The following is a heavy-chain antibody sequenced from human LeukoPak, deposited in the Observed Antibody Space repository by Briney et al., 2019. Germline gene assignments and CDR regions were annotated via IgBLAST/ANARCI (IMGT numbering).Heavy chain of an antibody. CDR1: GFAVSSNY. D-gene: IGHD6-19*01. J-gene: IGHJ4*02. Sequence: GGSLRLSCAASGFAVSSNYMSWVRQAPGKGLEWVSVIYSGGSTYYADSVKGRFTISRDNSKNTLYLQMNSLRAEDTAVYYCAREADSSGWSEFDYWGQGTLVTVSS. V-gene: IGHV3-53*01. CDR2: IYSGGST. CDR3: AREADSSGWSEFDY.